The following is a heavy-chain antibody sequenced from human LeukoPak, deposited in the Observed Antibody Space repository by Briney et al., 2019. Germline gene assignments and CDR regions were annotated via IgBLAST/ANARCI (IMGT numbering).Heavy chain of an antibody. V-gene: IGHV1-18*01. Sequence: ASVKVSCKASGYTFTSSGISWVRQAPGQGLEWMGWISAYNGNTHYAQKLQGRVTMTTDTSTSTAYMELRSLRSDDTAVYYCARELDSNGYYYNFDYWGQGTLATVSS. CDR2: ISAYNGNT. CDR3: ARELDSNGYYYNFDY. D-gene: IGHD3-22*01. J-gene: IGHJ4*02. CDR1: GYTFTSSG.